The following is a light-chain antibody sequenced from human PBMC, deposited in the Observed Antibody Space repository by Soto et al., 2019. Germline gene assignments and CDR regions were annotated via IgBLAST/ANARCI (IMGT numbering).Light chain of an antibody. CDR1: QSVRSN. CDR2: GSS. CDR3: QQYNNWPWT. Sequence: EIVMTPSPATLSVAPRERATLSCRASQSVRSNLAWYQQKPGQAPRLLIYGSSTGATGVPARFSGSGSGTEFTLTISSLQSEDFAVYYCQQYNNWPWTFGQGTKVEIK. J-gene: IGKJ1*01. V-gene: IGKV3-15*01.